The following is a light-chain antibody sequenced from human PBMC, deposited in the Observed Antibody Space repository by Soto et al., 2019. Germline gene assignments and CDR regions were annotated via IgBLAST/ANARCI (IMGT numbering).Light chain of an antibody. CDR3: QPYNNWPLT. J-gene: IGKJ4*01. V-gene: IGKV3-15*01. CDR2: DTS. CDR1: QIVSGN. Sequence: VLTQSPGTLSLSPGERATLSCRASQIVSGNFLAWYQQIPGQTPRLLIYDTSTRATGVPARFSGSRSGPEFTLTINSLQSEDFAIYYCQPYNNWPLTFGGGTKVDIK.